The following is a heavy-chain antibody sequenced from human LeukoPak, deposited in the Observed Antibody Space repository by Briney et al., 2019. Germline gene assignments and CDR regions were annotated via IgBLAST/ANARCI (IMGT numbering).Heavy chain of an antibody. Sequence: PSGTLSLTCAVSGGSISSNNWWSWVRQAPEKGLDWVSVISGSAHKIRYADSVKGRFTISRDNSENIVYLQMNNLRVEDTAVYYCAGRPTGYSSGYIHWGQGTLVTVSS. J-gene: IGHJ4*02. V-gene: IGHV3-23*01. CDR3: AGRPTGYSSGYIH. D-gene: IGHD5-18*01. CDR2: ISGSAHKI. CDR1: GGSISSNN.